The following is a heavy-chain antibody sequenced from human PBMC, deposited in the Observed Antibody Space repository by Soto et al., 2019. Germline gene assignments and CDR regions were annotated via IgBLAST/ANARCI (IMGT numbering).Heavy chain of an antibody. CDR3: ARTIFGVATYYFDY. V-gene: IGHV1-8*01. J-gene: IGHJ4*02. CDR1: GYTFTSYD. D-gene: IGHD3-3*01. Sequence: QVQLVQSGAEVKKPGASVKVSCKASGYTFTSYDISWVRQATGQGLEWMGWMSPSSGTTGFVQKFQGRVTVTRDTSISTAYMEVTSLTSEDTAVYYCARTIFGVATYYFDYWGQGTPVTVSS. CDR2: MSPSSGTT.